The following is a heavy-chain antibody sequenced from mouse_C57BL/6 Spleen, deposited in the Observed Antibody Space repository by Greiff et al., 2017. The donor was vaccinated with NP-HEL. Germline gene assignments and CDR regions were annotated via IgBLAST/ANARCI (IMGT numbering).Heavy chain of an antibody. CDR1: GYTFTSYW. CDR3: ARGPTGDAMDY. Sequence: VQLQQPGAELVMPGASVKLSCKASGYTFTSYWMHWVKQRPGQGLEWIGEIDPSDSYTNYNQKFKGKSTLTVDKSSSTAYMQLSSLTSEDSAVYYCARGPTGDAMDYWGQGTSVTVSS. D-gene: IGHD2-10*01. J-gene: IGHJ4*01. CDR2: IDPSDSYT. V-gene: IGHV1-69*01.